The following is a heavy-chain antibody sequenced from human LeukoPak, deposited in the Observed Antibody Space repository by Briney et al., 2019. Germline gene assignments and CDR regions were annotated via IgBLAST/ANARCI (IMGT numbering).Heavy chain of an antibody. D-gene: IGHD2-15*01. V-gene: IGHV3-9*01. CDR1: GFTFYDYA. J-gene: IGHJ4*02. CDR3: AKDMGLVVVAAAPTSWGFDS. CDR2: ISWNSGSI. Sequence: GGSLRLSCAASGFTFYDYAMHWVRHAPGKGLEWVSGISWNSGSIGYADSVKGRFTISRDNAKNSLYLQMNSLRAEDTALYYCAKDMGLVVVAAAPTSWGFDSWGQGTLVTVSS.